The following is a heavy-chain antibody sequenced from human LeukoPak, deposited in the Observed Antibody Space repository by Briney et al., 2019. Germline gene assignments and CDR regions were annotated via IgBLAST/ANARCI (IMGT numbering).Heavy chain of an antibody. CDR3: AKRSKGGDSTGYYYYFDL. Sequence: GGSLRLSCAASGFTFSSYWMHWVRQAPGKGLVWVSLISGDGSTTIYADSVKGRFTISRDNAKNTLFLQMNSLRAEETAVYYCAKRSKGGDSTGYYYYFDLWGRGTLVTVSS. D-gene: IGHD3-22*01. V-gene: IGHV3-74*01. J-gene: IGHJ2*01. CDR2: ISGDGSTT. CDR1: GFTFSSYW.